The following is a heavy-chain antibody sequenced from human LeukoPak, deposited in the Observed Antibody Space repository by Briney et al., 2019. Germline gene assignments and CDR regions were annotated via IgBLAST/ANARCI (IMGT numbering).Heavy chain of an antibody. CDR2: INPSGGST. Sequence: GASVKVSCKASGYTFTSYYMHWVRQAPGQGLEWMGIINPSGGSTSYAQKFQGRVTMTRDTSTSTVYMELSSLRSEDTAVYYCARDGPDSSGHVKSLSFDYWGREPWSPSPQ. D-gene: IGHD6-19*01. V-gene: IGHV1-46*01. J-gene: IGHJ4*02. CDR1: GYTFTSYY. CDR3: ARDGPDSSGHVKSLSFDY.